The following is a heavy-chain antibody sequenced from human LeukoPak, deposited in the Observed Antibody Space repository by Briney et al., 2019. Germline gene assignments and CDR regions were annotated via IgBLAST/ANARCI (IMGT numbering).Heavy chain of an antibody. J-gene: IGHJ4*02. Sequence: GGSLRLSCAASGFTFSDYYMSWIRQAPGKGLEWVSYISSTGSAIYYADSVKGRFTISRDNAKNSLFLQMNSLRAEDTAVYYCARRCCTSANCHHFDYWGQGTLVTVSS. V-gene: IGHV3-11*01. D-gene: IGHD4/OR15-4a*01. CDR1: GFTFSDYY. CDR3: ARRCCTSANCHHFDY. CDR2: ISSTGSAI.